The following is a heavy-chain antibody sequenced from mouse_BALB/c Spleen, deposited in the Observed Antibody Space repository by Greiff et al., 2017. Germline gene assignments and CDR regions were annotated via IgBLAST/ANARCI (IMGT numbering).Heavy chain of an antibody. J-gene: IGHJ3*01. Sequence: QVQLKESGPGLVAPSQSLSITCTVSGFSLTSYGVHWVRQPPGKGLEWLGVIWAGGSTNYNSALMSRLSISKDNSKSQVFLKMNSLQTDDTAMYYYARDLYGSYAWFAYWGQGTLVTVSA. D-gene: IGHD1-1*01. V-gene: IGHV2-9*02. CDR3: ARDLYGSYAWFAY. CDR1: GFSLTSYG. CDR2: IWAGGST.